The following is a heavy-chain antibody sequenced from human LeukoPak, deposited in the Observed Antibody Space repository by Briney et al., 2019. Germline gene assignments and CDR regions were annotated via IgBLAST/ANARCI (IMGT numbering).Heavy chain of an antibody. V-gene: IGHV4-34*01. J-gene: IGHJ5*02. CDR3: VRLLTRLSMLRGAKTHNWFDP. CDR1: GYY. CDR2: INHSGSS. D-gene: IGHD3-10*01. Sequence: GYYWXWIRQPPGXGLEWIGEINHSGSSNYNPSLKRRLTMSVDMSKNQFSLNLTSVTAADTAVYYCVRLLTRLSMLRGAKTHNWFDPWGQGTLVPVSS.